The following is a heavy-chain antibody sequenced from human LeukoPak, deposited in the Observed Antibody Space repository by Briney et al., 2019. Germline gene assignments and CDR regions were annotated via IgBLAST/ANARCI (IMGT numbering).Heavy chain of an antibody. J-gene: IGHJ6*02. D-gene: IGHD3-10*01. CDR2: ISYDGSNK. V-gene: IGHV3-30-3*01. CDR3: ARDIVPSHPRYYYGSGSYYLGYYYGMDV. Sequence: PGGSLRLSCAASGFTFSCYAMHWVRQAPGKGLEWVAVISYDGSNKYYADSVKGRFTISRDNSKNTLYLQMNSLRAEDTAVYYCARDIVPSHPRYYYGSGSYYLGYYYGMDVWGQGTTVTVSS. CDR1: GFTFSCYA.